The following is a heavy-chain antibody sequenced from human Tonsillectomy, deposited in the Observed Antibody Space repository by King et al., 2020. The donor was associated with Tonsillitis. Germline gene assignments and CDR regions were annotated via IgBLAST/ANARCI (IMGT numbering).Heavy chain of an antibody. CDR3: ARGPKTTVVVDH. D-gene: IGHD4-23*01. V-gene: IGHV3-48*03. CDR1: GFTFTSYE. CDR2: ISSSGNTI. Sequence: VQLVESGGGLVQPGGSLRLSCAASGFTFTSYEMNWVRQAPGKGLGWGSYISSSGNTIYYADSVKGRFTISRDNAKNSLYLQMNSLRAEDTAVYYCARGPKTTVVVDHWGQGTLVTVPS. J-gene: IGHJ4*02.